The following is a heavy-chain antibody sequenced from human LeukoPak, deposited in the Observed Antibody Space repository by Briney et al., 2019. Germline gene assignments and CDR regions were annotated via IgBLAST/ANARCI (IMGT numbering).Heavy chain of an antibody. CDR2: ISSSSSYI. J-gene: IGHJ6*03. D-gene: IGHD4-17*01. Sequence: GGSLRLSCAASGFTFSSYAMSWVRQAPGKGLEWVSSISSSSSYIYYADSVKGRFTISRDNAKNSLYLQMNSLRAEDTAVYYCARASPYGWPHYYYYYMDVWGKGTTVTVSS. V-gene: IGHV3-21*01. CDR1: GFTFSSYA. CDR3: ARASPYGWPHYYYYYMDV.